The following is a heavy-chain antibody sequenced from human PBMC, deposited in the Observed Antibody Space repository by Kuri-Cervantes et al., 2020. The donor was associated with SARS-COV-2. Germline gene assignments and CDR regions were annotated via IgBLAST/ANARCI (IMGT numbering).Heavy chain of an antibody. D-gene: IGHD5-12*01. CDR2: INPNGGGT. Sequence: ASVKVSCKASGYTFTGYYMHWVRQAPGQGLEWMGWINPNGGGTNYAQKFQGRVTMTRDTSISTACMELSRLRSDDTAVYYCARPLRWLQRFDYWGQGTLVTVSS. CDR1: GYTFTGYY. V-gene: IGHV1-2*02. J-gene: IGHJ4*02. CDR3: ARPLRWLQRFDY.